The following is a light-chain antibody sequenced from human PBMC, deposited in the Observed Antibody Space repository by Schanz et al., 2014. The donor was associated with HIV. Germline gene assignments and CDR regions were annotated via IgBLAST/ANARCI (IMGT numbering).Light chain of an antibody. CDR1: GSNIGSHT. J-gene: IGLJ3*02. V-gene: IGLV1-44*01. Sequence: QSVLTQPPSASGTPGQRVTISCSGSGSNIGSHTVNWYQQLPGMAPKLLIYSNNQRPSGVPDRFSGSKSDSSASLTITGLQPEDEADYYCQSFDGSLGGVLFGGGTKVTVL. CDR3: QSFDGSLGGVL. CDR2: SNN.